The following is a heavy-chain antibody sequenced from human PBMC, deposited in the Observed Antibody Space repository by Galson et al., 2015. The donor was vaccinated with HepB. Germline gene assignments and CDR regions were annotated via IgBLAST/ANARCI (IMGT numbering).Heavy chain of an antibody. Sequence: SVKVSCKASGGTFSSYAISWVRQAPGQGLEWMGGIIPIFGTANYAQKFQGRVTITADESTSTAYMELSSLRSEDTAVYYCARDRVPGTTLNWFDPWGQGTLVTVSS. V-gene: IGHV1-69*13. CDR3: ARDRVPGTTLNWFDP. CDR1: GGTFSSYA. J-gene: IGHJ5*02. D-gene: IGHD1-1*01. CDR2: IIPIFGTA.